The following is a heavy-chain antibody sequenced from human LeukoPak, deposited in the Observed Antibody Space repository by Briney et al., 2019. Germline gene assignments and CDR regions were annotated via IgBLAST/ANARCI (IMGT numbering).Heavy chain of an antibody. D-gene: IGHD1-14*01. Sequence: ASVKVSCKASGYTFTIYGISWVRQAPGQGLEWVGWISPYTGNRNYAQKLQGRVTMTADTSTSTAYMELRSLRSDDTAVYYCARVESYPLRNAFDIWGQGTMVTVSS. V-gene: IGHV1-18*01. CDR2: ISPYTGNR. J-gene: IGHJ3*02. CDR3: ARVESYPLRNAFDI. CDR1: GYTFTIYG.